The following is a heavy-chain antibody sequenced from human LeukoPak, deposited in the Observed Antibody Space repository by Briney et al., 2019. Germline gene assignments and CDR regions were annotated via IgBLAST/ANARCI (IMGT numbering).Heavy chain of an antibody. J-gene: IGHJ4*02. V-gene: IGHV3-21*04. CDR1: GFTFSSYS. CDR2: ISSSSSYI. Sequence: GSLRLSCAASGFTFSSYSMNWVRQAPGKGLEWVSSISSSSSYIYYADSVKGRFTISRDNSKNTLYLQMNSLRAEDTAVYYCANVPPVDFLDYWGQGTLVTVSS. CDR3: ANVPPVDFLDY. D-gene: IGHD3-10*02.